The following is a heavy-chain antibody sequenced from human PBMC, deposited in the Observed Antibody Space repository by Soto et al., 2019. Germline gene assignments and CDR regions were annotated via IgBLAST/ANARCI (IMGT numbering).Heavy chain of an antibody. D-gene: IGHD5-18*01. V-gene: IGHV4-59*01. CDR2: IYYSVST. CDR1: GGSISSYY. J-gene: IGHJ4*02. CDR3: ARGGYSYGPGY. Sequence: SENLSLSCTVSGGSISSYYLSWIRQPPGKGLEWIGYIYYSVSTNYNPSLKSRVTISVDTSKNQFSLKLSSATAADTAVYYCARGGYSYGPGYWGQATLVTVSS.